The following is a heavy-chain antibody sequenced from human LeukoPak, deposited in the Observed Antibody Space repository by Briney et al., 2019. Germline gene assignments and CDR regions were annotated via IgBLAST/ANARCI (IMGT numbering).Heavy chain of an antibody. CDR3: ARASTRMSTAGLVDY. V-gene: IGHV3-11*05. D-gene: IGHD6-13*01. Sequence: GGSLSLSCAASGFTFSDYYMSWIRQAPGKGLEWVSYISSSSSYTNYADSVKGRFTISRDNAKNSLYLQMNSLRAEDTAVYYCARASTRMSTAGLVDYWGQGTLVTVSS. CDR1: GFTFSDYY. CDR2: ISSSSSYT. J-gene: IGHJ4*02.